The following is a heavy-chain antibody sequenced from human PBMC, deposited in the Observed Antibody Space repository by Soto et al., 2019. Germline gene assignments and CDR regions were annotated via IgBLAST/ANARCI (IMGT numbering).Heavy chain of an antibody. CDR3: ARGDDSSGWYDYYYYYGMDV. D-gene: IGHD6-19*01. J-gene: IGHJ6*02. CDR2: INHSGST. V-gene: IGHV4-34*01. Sequence: PSDTLSLTCAVYGGSFSGYYWSWIRQPPGKGLEWIGEINHSGSTNYNPSLKSRVTISVDTSKNQFSLKLSSVTAADTAVYYCARGDDSSGWYDYYYYYGMDVWGQGTTVTVSS. CDR1: GGSFSGYY.